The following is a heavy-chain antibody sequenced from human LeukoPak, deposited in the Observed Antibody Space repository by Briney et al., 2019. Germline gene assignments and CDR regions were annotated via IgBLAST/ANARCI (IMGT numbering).Heavy chain of an antibody. CDR1: GGSFSGYY. CDR2: INHSGST. Sequence: SETLSLTCAVYGGSFSGYYWSWIRQPPGKGLEWIGEINHSGSTNYNPSLKSRVTISVDTSKNQFSLKLSSVAAADTAVYYCARGRDFWSGYYRRYFDYWGQGTLVTVSS. D-gene: IGHD3-3*01. V-gene: IGHV4-34*01. J-gene: IGHJ4*02. CDR3: ARGRDFWSGYYRRYFDY.